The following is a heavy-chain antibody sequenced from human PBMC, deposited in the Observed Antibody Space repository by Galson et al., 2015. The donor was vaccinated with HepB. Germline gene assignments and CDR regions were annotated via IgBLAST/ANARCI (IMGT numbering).Heavy chain of an antibody. CDR3: ARAPGGSSGWAYYFDS. J-gene: IGHJ4*02. CDR2: FYSGST. D-gene: IGHD3-16*01. Sequence: ETLSLTCRVSGGSMRNYHWSWIRQPPGKGLEWIGYFYSGSTNYNDSLKRRVIISVDTSKDQLSLKLTSVTAADTAVYYCARAPGGSSGWAYYFDSWGQGTLVTVSS. V-gene: IGHV4-59*01. CDR1: GGSMRNYH.